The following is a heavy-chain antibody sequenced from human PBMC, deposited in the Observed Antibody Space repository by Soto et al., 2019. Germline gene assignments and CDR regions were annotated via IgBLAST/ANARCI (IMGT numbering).Heavy chain of an antibody. J-gene: IGHJ6*02. CDR1: GGTFSSYA. Sequence: SVKVSCKASGGTFSSYAISWVRQAPGQGLEWMGGIIPIFGTANYAQKFQGRVTITADKSTSTAYMELSSLRSEDTAVYYCARGFIHCSSTSCYSSNYYYYGMDVWGQGTTVTVSS. V-gene: IGHV1-69*06. CDR3: ARGFIHCSSTSCYSSNYYYYGMDV. CDR2: IIPIFGTA. D-gene: IGHD2-2*02.